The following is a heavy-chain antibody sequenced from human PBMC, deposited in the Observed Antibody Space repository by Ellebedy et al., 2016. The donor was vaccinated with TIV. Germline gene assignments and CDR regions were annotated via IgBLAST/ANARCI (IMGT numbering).Heavy chain of an antibody. CDR3: ARTTVTTRAGTGGYGMDV. Sequence: GSLRLXCTVSGGSISSYYWSWIRQPPGKGLEWIGYIYYSGSTNYNPSLKSRVTISVDTSKNQFSLKLSSVTAADTAVYYCARTTVTTRAGTGGYGMDVWGQGTTVTVSS. V-gene: IGHV4-59*01. J-gene: IGHJ6*02. D-gene: IGHD4-17*01. CDR2: IYYSGST. CDR1: GGSISSYY.